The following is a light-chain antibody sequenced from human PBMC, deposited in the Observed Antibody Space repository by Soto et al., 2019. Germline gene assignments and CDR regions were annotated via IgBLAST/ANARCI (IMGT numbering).Light chain of an antibody. V-gene: IGKV1-12*01. Sequence: IQMTHPHSSVSASLAAWVTVAXXAGQDISGRLAWFQQKPGKAPKFLISHASRLQNGVPSRFSGSESGTDFTLTINGLQPEDFATYYCLQAASFPRTFGQGTKV. CDR3: LQAASFPRT. CDR1: QDISGR. J-gene: IGKJ1*01. CDR2: HAS.